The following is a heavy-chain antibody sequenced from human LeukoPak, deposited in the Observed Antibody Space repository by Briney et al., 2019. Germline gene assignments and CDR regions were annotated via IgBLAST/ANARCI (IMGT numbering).Heavy chain of an antibody. CDR2: ISGSGGST. CDR3: AKAYYDYVWGSYRDQYYFDY. V-gene: IGHV3-23*01. J-gene: IGHJ4*02. D-gene: IGHD3-16*02. CDR1: GFTFSSYA. Sequence: PGGSLRLSCAASGFTFSSYAMSWVRQAPGKGLEWVSAISGSGGSTYYADSVKGRFTISRDNSKNTLYLQMNSLRAEDTAVYYCAKAYYDYVWGSYRDQYYFDYWGQGTLVTVSS.